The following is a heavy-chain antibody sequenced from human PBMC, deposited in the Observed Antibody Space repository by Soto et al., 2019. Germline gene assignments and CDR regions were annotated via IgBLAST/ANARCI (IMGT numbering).Heavy chain of an antibody. V-gene: IGHV1-8*01. CDR2: MNPNSGNT. CDR1: GYTFTSYD. D-gene: IGHD2-8*02. CDR3: ARLKILSLGFDP. Sequence: QVQLVQSGAEVKKPGASVKVSCKASGYTFTSYDINWVRQATGQGLEWMGWMNPNSGNTGYAQKFQGRVTMTRNTSISTAYMGLSGLRSGVTAVYYGARLKILSLGFDPWGQGTLVTVSS. J-gene: IGHJ5*02.